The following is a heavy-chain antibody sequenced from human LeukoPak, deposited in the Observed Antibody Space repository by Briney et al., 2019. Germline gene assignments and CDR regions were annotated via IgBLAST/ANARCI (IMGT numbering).Heavy chain of an antibody. V-gene: IGHV3-48*04. CDR3: ARTYPMFGYAGDY. CDR1: GFTFSDYN. D-gene: IGHD3-10*02. CDR2: INSRGDTK. J-gene: IGHJ4*02. Sequence: PGGSLRLSCAVSGFTFSDYNMNWLRQAPGKGPEWLAFINSRGDTKYHADSMGGRVTISRDNTKNSLYLQMDSLRAEDTAVYYCARTYPMFGYAGDYWGQGTPVTVSS.